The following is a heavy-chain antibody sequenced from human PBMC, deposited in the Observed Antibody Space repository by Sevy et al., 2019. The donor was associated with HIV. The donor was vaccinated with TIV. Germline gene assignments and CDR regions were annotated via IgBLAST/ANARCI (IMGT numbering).Heavy chain of an antibody. CDR2: ISGSTTNT. D-gene: IGHD6-19*01. CDR1: GFTFRTYA. Sequence: GGSLRLSCAASGFTFRTYAMSWVRQAPGMGLEWVSSISGSTTNTNYADSVRGRFTISRDNSKNTLYLQMNDLKAYDTARYYGAKPPIGWTREGFDQWGQGTLVTVYS. J-gene: IGHJ4*02. V-gene: IGHV3-23*01. CDR3: AKPPIGWTREGFDQ.